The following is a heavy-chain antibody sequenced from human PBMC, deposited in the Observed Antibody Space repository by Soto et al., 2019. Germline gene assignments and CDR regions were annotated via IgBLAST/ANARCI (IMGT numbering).Heavy chain of an antibody. CDR2: IYWDDGK. D-gene: IGHD2-2*01. CDR3: AHRNGRGGYCSSTSCYAPHFDY. J-gene: IGHJ4*02. Sequence: QITLKESGPTLVKPTQTLTLTCTFSGFSLSTGGVGVGWIRQPPGQALEWLALIYWDDGKTYSPSLKSRLTITQDTSKNQVVLTMTNMDPVDTATYYCAHRNGRGGYCSSTSCYAPHFDYWGQGTLVTVSS. V-gene: IGHV2-5*02. CDR1: GFSLSTGGVG.